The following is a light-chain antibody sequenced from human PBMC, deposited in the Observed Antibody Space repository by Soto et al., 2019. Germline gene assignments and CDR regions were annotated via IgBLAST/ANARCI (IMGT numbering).Light chain of an antibody. CDR2: EVS. V-gene: IGLV2-14*01. J-gene: IGLJ1*01. CDR1: SSDVGGYNY. Sequence: QSVLTQPASVSGSPGQSITISCTGTSSDVGGYNYVSWYQQNPGKAPKLMIYEVSNRPSGVSNRFSGSKSGHTASLTISGLQAEDEADYYCSSYTSSSTYVFGTGTKLTVL. CDR3: SSYTSSSTYV.